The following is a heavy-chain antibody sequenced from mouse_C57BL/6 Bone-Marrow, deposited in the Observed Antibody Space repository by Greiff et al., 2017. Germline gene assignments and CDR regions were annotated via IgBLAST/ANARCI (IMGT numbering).Heavy chain of an antibody. D-gene: IGHD1-1*01. V-gene: IGHV5-9*01. Sequence: VQLKESGGGLVKPGGSLKLSCAASGFTFSSYTMSWVRQTPEKRLEWVATISGGGGNTYYPDSVKGRFTISRDNAKNTLYLQMSSLRSEDTALYYCARDYYGSSYDYAMDYWGQGTSVTVSS. CDR2: ISGGGGNT. CDR3: ARDYYGSSYDYAMDY. CDR1: GFTFSSYT. J-gene: IGHJ4*01.